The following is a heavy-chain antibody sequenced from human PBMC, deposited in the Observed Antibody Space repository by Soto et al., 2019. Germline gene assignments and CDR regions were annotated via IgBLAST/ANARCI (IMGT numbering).Heavy chain of an antibody. CDR1: GYTFTRYY. CDR2: VNPSGGST. Sequence: QVQLVQSGAEVKKPGASVKVSCKASGYTFTRYYMHCVRQAPGQGLELLGIVNPSGGSTSYAQSFQGRVTMNRDTSTTTLYMALSSLRSEDTAVYYCARGLIVGATDFEYWGQGTLVTVSA. CDR3: ARGLIVGATDFEY. V-gene: IGHV1-46*01. J-gene: IGHJ4*02. D-gene: IGHD1-26*01.